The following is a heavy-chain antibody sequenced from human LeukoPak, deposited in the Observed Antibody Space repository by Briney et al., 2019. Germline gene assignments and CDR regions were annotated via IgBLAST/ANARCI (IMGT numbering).Heavy chain of an antibody. CDR3: ARSLYGSGPYYFDY. V-gene: IGHV1-18*04. J-gene: IGHJ4*02. Sequence: ASVKVSCKASGYTFTSYGISWVRQAPGQGLEWMGWISAYNGNTNYAQKLQGRVTMNTDTSTSTAYMELRSLRSDDTAVYYCARSLYGSGPYYFDYWGQGTLVTVSS. D-gene: IGHD3-10*01. CDR1: GYTFTSYG. CDR2: ISAYNGNT.